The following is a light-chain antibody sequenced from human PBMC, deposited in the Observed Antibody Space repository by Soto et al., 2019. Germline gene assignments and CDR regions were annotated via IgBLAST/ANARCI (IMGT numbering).Light chain of an antibody. CDR1: SSDVGGYAY. CDR2: EVS. CDR3: SSYTSSNTLV. Sequence: QSVLTQPASVSGSPGQSITISCTGTSSDVGGYAYVSWYQHHPGKAPKLLIYEVSQRPSKFSNRFSGSKSDNTASLTISGLQAEDEADYYCSSYTSSNTLVFGTGTKLTVL. V-gene: IGLV2-14*01. J-gene: IGLJ1*01.